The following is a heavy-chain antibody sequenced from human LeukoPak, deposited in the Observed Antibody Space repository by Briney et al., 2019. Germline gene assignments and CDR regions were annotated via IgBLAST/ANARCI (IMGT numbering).Heavy chain of an antibody. CDR3: AREQETSYSSSWYRRENWFDP. V-gene: IGHV1-2*02. D-gene: IGHD6-13*01. CDR2: INPNSGGT. CDR1: GYTFTGYY. J-gene: IGHJ5*02. Sequence: ASVTVSCKASGYTFTGYYMHWVRQAPGQGLEWMGWINPNSGGTNYAQKFQGRVTMTRDASISTAYMELSRLRSDDTAVYYCAREQETSYSSSWYRRENWFDPWGQGTLVTVSS.